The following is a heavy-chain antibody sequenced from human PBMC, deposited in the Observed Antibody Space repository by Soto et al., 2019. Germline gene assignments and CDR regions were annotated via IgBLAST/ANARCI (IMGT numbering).Heavy chain of an antibody. CDR3: ARVHIVVVVAATYICFDP. J-gene: IGHJ5*02. V-gene: IGHV4-39*01. CDR1: GGSISSSSYY. Sequence: SETLSLTCTVSGGSISSSSYYWGWIRQPPGKGLEWIGSIYYSGSTYYNPSLKSRVTISVDTSKNKFSLKLSSVNAADTAVYYCARVHIVVVVAATYICFDPWGQGTLVTVSS. CDR2: IYYSGST. D-gene: IGHD2-15*01.